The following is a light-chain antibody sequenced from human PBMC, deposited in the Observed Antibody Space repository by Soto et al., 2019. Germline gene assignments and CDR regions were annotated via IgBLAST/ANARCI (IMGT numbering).Light chain of an antibody. CDR2: SAS. CDR1: LGISGY. J-gene: IGKJ4*01. Sequence: DIQLTQSPSFLSASVGDRVTMTCRASLGISGYLAWYQQKPGRVPRLLIYSASSLQSGVPSRFSGSGSGTEFTLTISSLQPEDFASYYCQQYGTSPLTFGGGARLEVK. CDR3: QQYGTSPLT. V-gene: IGKV1-9*01.